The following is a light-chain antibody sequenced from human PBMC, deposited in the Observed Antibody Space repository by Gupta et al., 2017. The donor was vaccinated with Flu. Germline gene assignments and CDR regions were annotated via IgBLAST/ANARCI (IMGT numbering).Light chain of an antibody. CDR1: SGSIASNY. J-gene: IGLJ3*02. Sequence: NFMLTQPHSVSESPGKTVTISCTRSSGSIASNYVQWYQQRPGSSPSTVIYMDDQRSSGVPDRFSGSIDSSSNSASLTISGLKTEDEADYYCQSYDSSKWVFGGGTKLTVL. V-gene: IGLV6-57*01. CDR3: QSYDSSKWV. CDR2: MDD.